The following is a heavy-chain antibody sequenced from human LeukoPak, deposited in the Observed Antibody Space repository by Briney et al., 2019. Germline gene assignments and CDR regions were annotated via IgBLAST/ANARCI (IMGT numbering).Heavy chain of an antibody. J-gene: IGHJ6*03. V-gene: IGHV1-8*01. CDR2: MYPNNGNT. CDR1: GYSFTGYD. D-gene: IGHD1-26*01. Sequence: ASVKVSCKASGYSFTGYDINWVRQATGQGLEWMGWMYPNNGNTGYAQRFQGRVTMTRDTATSTAYMELSSLKFEDTAVYYCARPTGRPSNYYSMDVWGKGTTVAVSS. CDR3: ARPTGRPSNYYSMDV.